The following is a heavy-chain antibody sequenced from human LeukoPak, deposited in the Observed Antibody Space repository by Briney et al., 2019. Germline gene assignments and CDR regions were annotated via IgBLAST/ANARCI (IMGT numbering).Heavy chain of an antibody. J-gene: IGHJ3*02. D-gene: IGHD3-22*01. CDR2: ISGSGGST. CDR1: GFTFSSYG. V-gene: IGHV3-23*01. Sequence: GGSLRLSCAASGFTFSSYGMSWVRQAPGKGLEWVSAISGSGGSTYYADSVKGRFTISRDNSKNTLYLQMNSLRAEDTALYYCARDIRPHDSSEDAFDIWGQGTMVTVSS. CDR3: ARDIRPHDSSEDAFDI.